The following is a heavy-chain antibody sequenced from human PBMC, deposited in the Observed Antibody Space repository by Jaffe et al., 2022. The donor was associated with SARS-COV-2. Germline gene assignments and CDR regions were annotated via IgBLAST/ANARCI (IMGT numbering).Heavy chain of an antibody. CDR1: GFSFSTFG. CDR3: AKRSGDY. CDR2: ISGSGGTT. Sequence: EVQLLESGGDFVQPGGSLRLSCAASGFSFSTFGMSWVRQSPGKGLEWVSGISGSGGTTYYADSVKGRFTISRDNSKNTLFLQMTSLRAEDTAVYYCAKRSGDYWGQGTLVTVSS. V-gene: IGHV3-23*01. J-gene: IGHJ4*02.